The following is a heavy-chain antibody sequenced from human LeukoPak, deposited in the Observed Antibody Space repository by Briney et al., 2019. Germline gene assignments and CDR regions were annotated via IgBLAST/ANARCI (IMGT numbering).Heavy chain of an antibody. V-gene: IGHV3-7*01. CDR2: IKEDGSEK. J-gene: IGHJ4*02. CDR3: ASGYYSRRFDY. D-gene: IGHD3-22*01. Sequence: GGSLRLSCAASGFTFSTYWMSWVRQAPGKGLEWVANIKEDGSEKYYVDSVKGRFTISRDNAKNSLYLQMNSLRAEDTAVYYCASGYYSRRFDYWGRGTLVTVSS. CDR1: GFTFSTYW.